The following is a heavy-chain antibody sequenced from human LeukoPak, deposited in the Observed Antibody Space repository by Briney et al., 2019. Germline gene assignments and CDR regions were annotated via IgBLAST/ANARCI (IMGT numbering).Heavy chain of an antibody. J-gene: IGHJ4*02. D-gene: IGHD3-3*01. CDR3: AKGPRVLRFLEWLLYRYAKYYFDY. CDR2: ISGSGGST. V-gene: IGHV3-23*01. Sequence: PGGSLRLSCAASGFTFSSYAMSWVRQAPGKGLEWVSAISGSGGSTYYADSVKGRLTISRDNSKNTLYLQMNSLRAEDTAVYYCAKGPRVLRFLEWLLYRYAKYYFDYWGQGTLVTVSS. CDR1: GFTFSSYA.